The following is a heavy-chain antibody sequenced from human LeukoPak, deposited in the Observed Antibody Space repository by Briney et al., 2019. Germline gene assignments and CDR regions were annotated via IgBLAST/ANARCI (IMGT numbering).Heavy chain of an antibody. CDR3: ARDDYVWGSYRDYYYYYGMDV. CDR1: GFTFSSYA. CDR2: ISYDGSNK. V-gene: IGHV3-30-3*01. Sequence: GGSLRLSCAASGFTFSSYAMHWVRQAPGKGLEWVAVISYDGSNKYYADSVKGRFTISRDNSKNTLYPQMNSLRAEDTAVYYCARDDYVWGSYRDYYYYYGMDVWGQGTTVTVSS. D-gene: IGHD3-16*02. J-gene: IGHJ6*02.